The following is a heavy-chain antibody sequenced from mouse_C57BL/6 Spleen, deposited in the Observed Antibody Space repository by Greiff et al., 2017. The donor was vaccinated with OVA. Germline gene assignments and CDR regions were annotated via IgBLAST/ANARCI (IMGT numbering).Heavy chain of an antibody. CDR2: IDPSDSDT. CDR3: ARSITTVGDY. CDR1: GYTFTSYW. D-gene: IGHD1-1*01. V-gene: IGHV1-52*01. J-gene: IGHJ2*01. Sequence: QVQLQQPGAELVRPGSSVKLSCKASGYTFTSYWMHWVKQRPIQGLEWIGNIDPSDSDTHYNQKFKDKATLTVEHSSSTAYMQLSSLTSEDSAVYYYARSITTVGDYWGQGTTLTVSS.